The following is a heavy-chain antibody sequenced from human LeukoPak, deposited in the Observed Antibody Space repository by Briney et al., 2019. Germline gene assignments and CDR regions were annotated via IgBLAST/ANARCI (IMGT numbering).Heavy chain of an antibody. V-gene: IGHV3-30-3*01. CDR3: ARDPVPWGYLDY. CDR2: ISYYGSNK. D-gene: IGHD7-27*01. J-gene: IGHJ4*02. CDR1: GFTFSSYA. Sequence: GGSLRLSCAASGFTFSSYAMHWVRQAPGKGLEWVAVISYYGSNKYYADSVKGRFTISRDNSKNTLYLQMNSLRAEDTAVYYCARDPVPWGYLDYWGQASLVTVSS.